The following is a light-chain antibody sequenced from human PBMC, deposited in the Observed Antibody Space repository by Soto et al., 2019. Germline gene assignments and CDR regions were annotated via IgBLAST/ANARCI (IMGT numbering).Light chain of an antibody. Sequence: DIQLTQSPSFLSASVGDRLTIPCRASKGIRSSLAWYQQKPGKEPNLLIYTVSTLQRGVPSRFSGSRSVTEFTLTIRSLQPEDVANYYYKEFCSSPFTFGGGTKVEI. CDR1: KGIRSS. J-gene: IGKJ4*01. CDR3: KEFCSSPFT. CDR2: TVS. V-gene: IGKV1-9*01.